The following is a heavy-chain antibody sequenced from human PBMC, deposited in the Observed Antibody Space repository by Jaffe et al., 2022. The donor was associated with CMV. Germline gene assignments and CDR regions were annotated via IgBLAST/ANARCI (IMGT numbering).Heavy chain of an antibody. J-gene: IGHJ4*02. CDR3: ARALPDHYPLARTPYFDY. CDR2: ISSSSSTI. D-gene: IGHD1-26*01. V-gene: IGHV3-48*02. CDR1: GFTFSSYS. Sequence: EVQLVESGGGLVQPGGSLRLSCAASGFTFSSYSMNWVRQAPGKGLEWVSYISSSSSTIYYADSVKGRFTISRDNAKNSLYLQMNSLRDEDTAVYYCARALPDHYPLARTPYFDYWGQGTLVTVSS.